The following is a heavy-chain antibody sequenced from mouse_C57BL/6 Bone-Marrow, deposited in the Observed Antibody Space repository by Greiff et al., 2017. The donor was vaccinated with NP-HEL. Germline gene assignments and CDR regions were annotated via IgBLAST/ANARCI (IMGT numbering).Heavy chain of an antibody. CDR2: IYPGDGDT. J-gene: IGHJ4*01. CDR1: GYAFSSSW. Sequence: QVQLKQSGPELVKPGASVKISCKASGYAFSSSWMNWVKQRPGQGLEWIGRIYPGDGDTNYNGKFKGKATLTADKSSSTAYMQLSSLTSEDSAVDFCARAVYYDYDVGAMDYWGKGTSVTVSS. CDR3: ARAVYYDYDVGAMDY. V-gene: IGHV1-82*01. D-gene: IGHD2-4*01.